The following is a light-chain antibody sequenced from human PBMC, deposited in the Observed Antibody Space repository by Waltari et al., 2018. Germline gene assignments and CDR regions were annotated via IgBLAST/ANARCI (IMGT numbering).Light chain of an antibody. CDR2: AQD. CDR3: DSRDSTGELVV. V-gene: IGLV3-19*01. CDR1: SLRRNY. Sequence: SSELTQDPAVSVALGQTIRITCQGDSLRRNYASLYQQKPGQAPILVFYAQDKRPSGVPDRFSGSSSGDTAFLTIAGAQAEDEGDYFCDSRDSTGELVVFGGGTTLTVL. J-gene: IGLJ2*01.